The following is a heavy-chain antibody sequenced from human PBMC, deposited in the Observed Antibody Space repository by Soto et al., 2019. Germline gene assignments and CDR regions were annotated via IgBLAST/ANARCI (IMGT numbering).Heavy chain of an antibody. Sequence: PXGSLRLSCAASGFTFSSYSMNWVRQAPGKGLEWVSSISSSSSYIYYADSVKGRFTISRDNAKNSLYLQMNSLRAEDTAVYYCARATPFYGDYGGMDVWGQGTTVTVPS. CDR1: GFTFSSYS. D-gene: IGHD4-17*01. J-gene: IGHJ6*02. CDR2: ISSSSSYI. CDR3: ARATPFYGDYGGMDV. V-gene: IGHV3-21*01.